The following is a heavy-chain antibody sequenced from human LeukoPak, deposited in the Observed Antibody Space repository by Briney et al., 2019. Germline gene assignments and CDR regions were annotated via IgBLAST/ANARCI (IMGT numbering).Heavy chain of an antibody. D-gene: IGHD7-27*01. J-gene: IGHJ4*02. CDR2: IKQDGSEK. CDR1: GFSLSNYW. CDR3: ARGVWAPFDS. Sequence: GGSLRLSCAASGFSLSNYWMTWVRQAAGNGLEWVANIKQDGSEKNYVDSVKGRFSISRDNAKNSLILQMNSLRDEDTAVYYCARGVWAPFDSWGQGTLVSVSS. V-gene: IGHV3-7*01.